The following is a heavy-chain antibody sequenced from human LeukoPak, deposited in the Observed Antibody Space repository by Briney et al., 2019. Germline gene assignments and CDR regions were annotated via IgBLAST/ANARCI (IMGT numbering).Heavy chain of an antibody. CDR2: ISGDGDIT. Sequence: PGGSLRLSCAASGFMFDDYVMHWVRQAPGKGLEWVSLISGDGDITYYADFVKGRFTISRDNSKNSLYLQMNSLRTEDTALYYCANLCSSALREFDYWGQGTLVTVSS. CDR3: ANLCSSALREFDY. J-gene: IGHJ4*02. V-gene: IGHV3-43*02. D-gene: IGHD6-19*01. CDR1: GFMFDDYV.